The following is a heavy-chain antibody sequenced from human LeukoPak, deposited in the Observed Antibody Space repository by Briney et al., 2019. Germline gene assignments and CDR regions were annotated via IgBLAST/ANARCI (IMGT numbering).Heavy chain of an antibody. CDR3: TTGRLYCSNGVCYLPAY. V-gene: IGHV3-15*01. J-gene: IGHJ4*02. D-gene: IGHD2-8*01. CDR1: GFAYGNAW. Sequence: GGSLRLSCAPSGFAYGNAWIGCVRQAPWGRRDWVGRIKSKTEGGTTDYGAPVKGRFTISRDYSKNTLYLQMNSLKTEDTAVYYCTTGRLYCSNGVCYLPAYWSQGALVT. CDR2: IKSKTEGGTT.